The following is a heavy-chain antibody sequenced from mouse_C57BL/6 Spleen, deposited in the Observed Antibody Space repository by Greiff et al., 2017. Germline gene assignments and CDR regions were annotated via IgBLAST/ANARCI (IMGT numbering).Heavy chain of an antibody. CDR3: ARSGYRGYFDV. J-gene: IGHJ1*03. CDR2: IYPGDGDT. Sequence: QVHVKQSGAELVKPGASVKISCKASGYAFSSYWMNWVKQRPGKGLEWIGQIYPGDGDTNYNGKFKGKATLTADKSSSTAYLQLSSLTSEDSAVYFCARSGYRGYFDVWGTGTTVTVSS. CDR1: GYAFSSYW. V-gene: IGHV1-80*01. D-gene: IGHD2-14*01.